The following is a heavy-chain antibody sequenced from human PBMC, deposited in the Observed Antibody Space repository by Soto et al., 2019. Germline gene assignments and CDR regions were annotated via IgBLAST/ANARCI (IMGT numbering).Heavy chain of an antibody. CDR1: GGTFSSYA. D-gene: IGHD3-3*01. V-gene: IGHV1-69*01. Sequence: QVQLVQSGAEVKKPVSSVKVSCKASGGTFSSYAISWVRQAPGQGLEWMGGVIPIFGTANYAQKFQGRVTIAADESTSTAYMELSSVRSEDTAVYYCARDQNALGSDFWSGHDAFHIWGQGTMVTVS. CDR2: VIPIFGTA. CDR3: ARDQNALGSDFWSGHDAFHI. J-gene: IGHJ3*02.